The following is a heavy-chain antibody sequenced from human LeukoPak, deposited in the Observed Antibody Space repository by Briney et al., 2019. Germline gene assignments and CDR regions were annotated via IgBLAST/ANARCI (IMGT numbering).Heavy chain of an antibody. CDR2: INPNSGGT. D-gene: IGHD1-26*01. CDR3: ARDRWELLTPYYGMDV. J-gene: IGHJ6*02. V-gene: IGHV1-2*06. Sequence: ASVKVTCKASGYTFTGYHMHWVRQAPGQGLEWMGRINPNSGGTNYSQKFQGRVTMTRDTSISTAYMELSRLRSDDTAVYYCARDRWELLTPYYGMDVWGQGTTVTVSS. CDR1: GYTFTGYH.